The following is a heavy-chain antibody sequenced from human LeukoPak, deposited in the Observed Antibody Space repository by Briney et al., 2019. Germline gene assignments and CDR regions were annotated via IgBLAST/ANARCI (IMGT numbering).Heavy chain of an antibody. J-gene: IGHJ6*03. Sequence: KPGGSLRLSCAASGFTFSTHGMNWVRQAPGKGLEWVSSISSASTYINYADSVKGRFTISRDNAKNSLFLQMTSLRAEDTAVYYCARGILAAAATGYYYMDVWGKGTTVTVSS. CDR2: ISSASTYI. V-gene: IGHV3-21*01. CDR3: ARGILAAAATGYYYMDV. CDR1: GFTFSTHG. D-gene: IGHD6-13*01.